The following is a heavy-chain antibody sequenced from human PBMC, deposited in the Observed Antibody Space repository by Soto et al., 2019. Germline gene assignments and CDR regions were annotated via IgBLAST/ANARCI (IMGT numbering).Heavy chain of an antibody. V-gene: IGHV3-23*01. CDR1: GFTFYNYA. D-gene: IGHD2-2*01. CDR3: AKLGSSSWFPHYYFDY. CDR2: ITGSGSDT. J-gene: IGHJ4*02. Sequence: GGSLRLSCAASGFTFYNYAMGWVRQAPGKGLEWVSAITGSGSDTYYVDSVKGRFTISRDNSENTLYLQMNSLRAEDTAIYYCAKLGSSSWFPHYYFDYWGQGTLVTVSS.